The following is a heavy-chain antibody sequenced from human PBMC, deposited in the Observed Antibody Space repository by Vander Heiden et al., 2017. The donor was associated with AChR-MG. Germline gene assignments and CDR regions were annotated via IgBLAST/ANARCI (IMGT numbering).Heavy chain of an antibody. Sequence: SCAASGFTFSSYWMHWVRQAPGKGLVWVSRINSDGSSTSYADSVKGRFTISRDNAKNTLYLQMNSLRAEDTAVYYCARRHNWNPSNYYYYYMDVWGKGTTVTVSS. CDR3: ARRHNWNPSNYYYYYMDV. D-gene: IGHD1-20*01. J-gene: IGHJ6*03. V-gene: IGHV3-74*01. CDR2: INSDGSST. CDR1: GFTFSSYW.